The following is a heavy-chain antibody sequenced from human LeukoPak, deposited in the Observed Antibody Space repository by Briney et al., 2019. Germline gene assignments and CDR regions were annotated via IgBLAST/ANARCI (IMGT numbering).Heavy chain of an antibody. Sequence: PSGTLSLTCGVSGGSITSTNWWSWVRQPPGQGLEWIGEISLSGLTNYNPSFKSRVTMALDKSKNHLSLNLTSVTAADTAVYYCSRENGAFSPFGYWGQGTLVTVPS. V-gene: IGHV4-4*02. J-gene: IGHJ4*02. D-gene: IGHD2-8*01. CDR3: SRENGAFSPFGY. CDR2: ISLSGLT. CDR1: GGSITSTNW.